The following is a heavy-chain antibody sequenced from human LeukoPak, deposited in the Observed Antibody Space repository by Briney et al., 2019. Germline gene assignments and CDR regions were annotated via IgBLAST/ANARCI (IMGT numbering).Heavy chain of an antibody. CDR3: AKATGERHY. V-gene: IGHV3-23*01. J-gene: IGHJ4*02. CDR2: IRSNGDTA. CDR1: GFTFSSIA. Sequence: GGSLRLSCTASGFTFSSIALTWVRQAPGKGLEWVSTIRSNGDTAYNADSVKGRFTISRDNSKSTLYLQMHSLRAEDTAVYYCAKATGERHYWGQGTLVTVSS. D-gene: IGHD7-27*01.